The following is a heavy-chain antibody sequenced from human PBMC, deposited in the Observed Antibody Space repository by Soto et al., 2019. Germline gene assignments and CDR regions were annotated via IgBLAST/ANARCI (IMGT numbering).Heavy chain of an antibody. Sequence: QVQLVESGGGVVQPGRSLRLSCAASGFTFSSYGMHWVRQAPGKGLEWVAVISYDGSNKYYADSVKGRFTISRDNSKNTLYLQMNSLRAEDTAVYYCAKDGGTDYYDSSGYPGDFFDYWGQGTLVTVSS. D-gene: IGHD3-22*01. CDR1: GFTFSSYG. V-gene: IGHV3-30*18. CDR3: AKDGGTDYYDSSGYPGDFFDY. J-gene: IGHJ4*02. CDR2: ISYDGSNK.